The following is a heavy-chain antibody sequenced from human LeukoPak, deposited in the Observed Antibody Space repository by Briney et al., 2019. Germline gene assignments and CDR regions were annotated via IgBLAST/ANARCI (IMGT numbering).Heavy chain of an antibody. D-gene: IGHD2-2*01. CDR1: GGSITSGDSY. CDR3: ASEHQNCTSTSCSDWFDP. V-gene: IGHV4-30-4*01. Sequence: SETLSLTCSVSGGSITSGDSYWSWIRQPPGKGLEWIGYIYFAGSTSYNPSLKSRVTISVDRTKNQLSLKLSSVTAADTAVYYCASEHQNCTSTSCSDWFDPWGLGTLVTVSS. CDR2: IYFAGST. J-gene: IGHJ5*02.